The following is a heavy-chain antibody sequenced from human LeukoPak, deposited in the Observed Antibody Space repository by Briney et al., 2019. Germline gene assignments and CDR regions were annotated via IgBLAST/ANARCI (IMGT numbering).Heavy chain of an antibody. Sequence: SVKVSCKASGALFSSYAISWVRQAPGQGLEWMGGIIPIFGTANYAQKCQGRVTITADKSTSTAYMELSSLRSEDTAVYYCARDTDTDDYVWGSYRHFDYWGQGTLVTVSS. D-gene: IGHD3-16*02. CDR3: ARDTDTDDYVWGSYRHFDY. V-gene: IGHV1-69*06. CDR2: IIPIFGTA. J-gene: IGHJ4*02. CDR1: GALFSSYA.